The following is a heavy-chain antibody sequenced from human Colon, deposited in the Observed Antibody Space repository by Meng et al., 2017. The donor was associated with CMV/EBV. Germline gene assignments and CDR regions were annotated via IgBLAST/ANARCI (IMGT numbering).Heavy chain of an antibody. V-gene: IGHV3-48*03. Sequence: GGSLKISCVGSGFTFSTYEMNWVRQAPGKGLEWIAYIGSGGYNIYYADSVKGRFTISRDNAENSMYLQMNSLRAEDTAVYYCARDKVVVVPAPLFGMDVWGQGTTVTVSS. CDR2: IGSGGYNI. D-gene: IGHD2-2*01. J-gene: IGHJ6*02. CDR1: GFTFSTYE. CDR3: ARDKVVVVPAPLFGMDV.